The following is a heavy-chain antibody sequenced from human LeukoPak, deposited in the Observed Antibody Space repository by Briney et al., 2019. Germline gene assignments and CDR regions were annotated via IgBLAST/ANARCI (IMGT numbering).Heavy chain of an antibody. CDR2: ISSSSSYI. J-gene: IGHJ4*02. CDR1: GFTFSSYS. CDR3: ARDPDSSADFDY. D-gene: IGHD6-19*01. Sequence: PGGSLRLSCAASGFTFSSYSMNWVRQAPGKGLEWVSSISSSSSYIYYADSVKGRFTISRDNAKNSLYLQMNSLRAEDTAVYYCARDPDSSADFDYWGQGTLVTVSS. V-gene: IGHV3-21*01.